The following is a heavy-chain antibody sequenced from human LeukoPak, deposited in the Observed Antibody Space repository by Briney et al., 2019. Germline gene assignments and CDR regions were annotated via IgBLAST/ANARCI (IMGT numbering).Heavy chain of an antibody. CDR1: GYTFTSYA. CDR2: MNPNSGNT. D-gene: IGHD5-24*01. J-gene: IGHJ3*02. Sequence: ASVKVSCKASGYTFTSYAMNWVRQATGQGLEWMGWMNPNSGNTGYAQKFQGRVTMTRNTSISTAYMELSSLRSEDTAVYYCASPVEMATITEDAFDIWGQGTMVTVSS. V-gene: IGHV1-8*02. CDR3: ASPVEMATITEDAFDI.